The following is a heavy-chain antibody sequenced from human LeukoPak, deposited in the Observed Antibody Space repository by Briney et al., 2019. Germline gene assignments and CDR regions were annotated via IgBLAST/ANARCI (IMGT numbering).Heavy chain of an antibody. Sequence: SETLSLTCAVSGYSINSDYYWGWIRQPPGKGLECVGTISHSGITYYNPSLKSRVTISLDTSKNQFSLKLTSVTAADTAVYFCARGSSSPDGVYFDYWGQGTLVTVSS. CDR1: GYSINSDYY. D-gene: IGHD2-8*01. J-gene: IGHJ4*02. CDR2: ISHSGIT. CDR3: ARGSSSPDGVYFDY. V-gene: IGHV4-38-2*01.